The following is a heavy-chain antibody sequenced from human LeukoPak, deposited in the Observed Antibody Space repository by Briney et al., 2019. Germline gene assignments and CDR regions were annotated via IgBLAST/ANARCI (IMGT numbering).Heavy chain of an antibody. Sequence: SQTLSLSCTVSGGSISSGDYYWSWIRQPPGKGLEWIGYIYYSGSTYYNPSLKSRVTISVDTSKKQFSLKLSSVTAADTAVYYCASGISGTFDIWGQGTMVTVSS. CDR1: GGSISSGDYY. J-gene: IGHJ3*02. D-gene: IGHD1-14*01. CDR3: ASGISGTFDI. V-gene: IGHV4-30-4*01. CDR2: IYYSGST.